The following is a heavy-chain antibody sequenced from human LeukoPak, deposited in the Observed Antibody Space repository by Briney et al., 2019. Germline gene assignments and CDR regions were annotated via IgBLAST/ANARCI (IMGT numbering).Heavy chain of an antibody. V-gene: IGHV3-21*01. CDR2: ISSSSSYI. D-gene: IGHD1-26*01. J-gene: IGHJ4*02. CDR1: GFTFSSYS. Sequence: GESLRLSCAASGFTFSSYSMNWVRQAPGKGLEWVSSISSSSSYIYYADSVKGRFTISRDNAKNSLYLQMNSLRAEDTAVYYCARAYSGSYFALGYWGQGTLVTVSS. CDR3: ARAYSGSYFALGY.